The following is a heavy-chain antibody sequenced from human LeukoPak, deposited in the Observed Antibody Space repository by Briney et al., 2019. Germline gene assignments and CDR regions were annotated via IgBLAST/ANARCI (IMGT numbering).Heavy chain of an antibody. CDR3: ARVGSDGSYFDS. CDR2: IYSSGNT. V-gene: IGHV4-61*02. CDR1: GGSFTSGDHY. Sequence: SQTLSLTCTVSGGSFTSGDHYWSWIRQPPEKGLEWIGRIYSSGNTNYNPSLQSRVTMSVDASKNQFSLKLSSVTAADTAVYYCARVGSDGSYFDSWGQGTLVTVSS. J-gene: IGHJ4*02. D-gene: IGHD1-26*01.